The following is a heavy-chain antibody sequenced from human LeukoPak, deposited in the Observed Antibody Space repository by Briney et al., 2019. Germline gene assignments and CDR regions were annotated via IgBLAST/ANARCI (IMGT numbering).Heavy chain of an antibody. D-gene: IGHD3-16*01. J-gene: IGHJ4*02. CDR3: ARGGLWGGDY. CDR1: GFSFSNHY. Sequence: GGSLRLSCTASGFSFSNHYMRWIRQAPGKGLEWVANINEDGSNKWHLGSVKGRFTVSRDNAKNSLSLQMDSLRAEDTAVYYCARGGLWGGDYWGQGALVTVSS. CDR2: INEDGSNK. V-gene: IGHV3-7*01.